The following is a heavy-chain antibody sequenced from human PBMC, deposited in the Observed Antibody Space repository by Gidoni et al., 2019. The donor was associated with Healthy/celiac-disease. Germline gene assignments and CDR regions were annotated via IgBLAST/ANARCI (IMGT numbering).Heavy chain of an antibody. CDR1: GYSFTSYW. J-gene: IGHJ4*02. D-gene: IGHD3-22*01. CDR2: IYPGDSDT. Sequence: EVQLVQSGAEVKKPGESLKISCKGSGYSFTSYWIGWVRQMPGKGLEWMWIIYPGDSDTRYSPSFQGQVTISADKSISTAYLQWSSLKASDTAMYYCARPPYYYDSSGYLYFDYWGQGTLVTVSS. V-gene: IGHV5-51*01. CDR3: ARPPYYYDSSGYLYFDY.